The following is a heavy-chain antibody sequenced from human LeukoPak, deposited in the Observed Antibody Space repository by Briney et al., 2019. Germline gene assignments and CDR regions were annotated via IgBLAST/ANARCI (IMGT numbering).Heavy chain of an antibody. CDR3: ARASITIFGVVVYYFDY. Sequence: PGGSLRFSCVASGFTFRSYWTHWVRQDPRKGLVWVSRINGDGRNINYADSVRGRFTISRDNAKNSLYLQMNSLRAEDTAVYYCARASITIFGVVVYYFDYWGQGTLVTVSS. CDR1: GFTFRSYW. CDR2: INGDGRNI. J-gene: IGHJ4*02. V-gene: IGHV3-74*01. D-gene: IGHD3-3*01.